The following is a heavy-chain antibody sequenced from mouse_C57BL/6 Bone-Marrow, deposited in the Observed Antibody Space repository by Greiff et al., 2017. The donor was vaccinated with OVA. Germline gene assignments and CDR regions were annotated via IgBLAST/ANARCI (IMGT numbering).Heavy chain of an antibody. V-gene: IGHV1-5*01. CDR2: IYPGNSDT. CDR3: TSYCYGYGYAFAY. CDR1: GYTFTSYW. J-gene: IGHJ3*01. D-gene: IGHD1-1*01. Sequence: EVQLQQSGTVLARPGASVKMSCKTSGYTFTSYWMHWVKQRPGQGLEWIGAIYPGNSDTSSNQKFKGKAKLTAVTSASTAYMELSSLTNEDSAVYYCTSYCYGYGYAFAYWGQGTLVTVSA.